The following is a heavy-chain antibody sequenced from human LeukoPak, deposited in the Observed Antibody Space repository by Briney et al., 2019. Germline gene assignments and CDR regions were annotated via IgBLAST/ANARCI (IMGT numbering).Heavy chain of an antibody. CDR1: GFTFSDYG. D-gene: IGHD6-19*01. CDR2: IRYDGSNK. Sequence: GGSLRLSCAASGFTFSDYGMHWVRQAPGKGLEWVAFIRYDGSNKYYADSVKGRFTISRDNSKNTLYLQMNSLRAEDTAVYYCAKDGAGIIAVAGTYFDYWGQGTLVTVSS. CDR3: AKDGAGIIAVAGTYFDY. J-gene: IGHJ4*02. V-gene: IGHV3-30*02.